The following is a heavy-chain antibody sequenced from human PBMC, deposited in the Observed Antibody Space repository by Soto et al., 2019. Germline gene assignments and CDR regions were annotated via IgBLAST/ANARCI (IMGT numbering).Heavy chain of an antibody. Sequence: PXXTLSLPFAVYGGSFSGYYWRWILQPPGKGLEWIGEINHSGSTNYNPSLKSRVTISVDTSKNQFSLKLSSVKAADTAVYYCARGRGPFRDGSYAYWGQGTLVTSPQ. CDR3: ARGRGPFRDGSYAY. CDR2: INHSGST. D-gene: IGHD6-19*01. J-gene: IGHJ4*02. V-gene: IGHV4-34*01. CDR1: GGSFSGYY.